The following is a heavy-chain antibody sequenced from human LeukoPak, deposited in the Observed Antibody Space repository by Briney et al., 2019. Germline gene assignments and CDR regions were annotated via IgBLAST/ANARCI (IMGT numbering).Heavy chain of an antibody. CDR1: GFTFNNYN. Sequence: PGGSLRLSCAASGFTFNNYNMNWVRQAPGKGLEWLSYISSSSSTIYYADSVKGRFTISRDNAKKSVYMQMNSLRVEDTAVYYCARDRGGIPSYGDYRYFQHWGQGTLVTVSS. CDR3: ARDRGGIPSYGDYRYFQH. J-gene: IGHJ1*01. CDR2: ISSSSSTI. D-gene: IGHD4-17*01. V-gene: IGHV3-48*01.